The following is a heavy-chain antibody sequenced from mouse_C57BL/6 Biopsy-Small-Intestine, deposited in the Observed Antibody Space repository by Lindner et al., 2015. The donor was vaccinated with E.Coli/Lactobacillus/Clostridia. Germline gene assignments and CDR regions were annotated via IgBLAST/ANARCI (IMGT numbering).Heavy chain of an antibody. V-gene: IGHV1-19*01. CDR1: GYTFTDYY. Sequence: VQLQESGPVLVKPGASVKMSCKASGYTFTDYYMNWVKQSHGKSLEWIGVINPYNGGTSYNQKFKGKATLTVDKSSSTAYMELNSLTSEDSAVYYCASQVFYYDSNYAMDYWGQGTSVTVSS. CDR3: ASQVFYYDSNYAMDY. D-gene: IGHD2-4*01. CDR2: INPYNGGT. J-gene: IGHJ4*01.